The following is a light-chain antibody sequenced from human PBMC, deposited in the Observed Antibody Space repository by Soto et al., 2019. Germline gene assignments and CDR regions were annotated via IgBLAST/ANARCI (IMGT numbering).Light chain of an antibody. J-gene: IGLJ1*01. CDR1: SSDVGLYNY. Sequence: QSALTQPASVSRAPGQSIPIFCTGNSSDVGLYNYVSWYQQHPGKAPKLMIYDVSKRPSGLSNRFSGSKSGNTASLTISGLQAEDEADYYCSSYTRSSTYVFGTGTKVTVL. CDR3: SSYTRSSTYV. CDR2: DVS. V-gene: IGLV2-14*03.